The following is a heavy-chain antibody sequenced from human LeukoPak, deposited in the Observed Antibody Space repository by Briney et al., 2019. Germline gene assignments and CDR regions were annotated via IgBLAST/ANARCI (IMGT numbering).Heavy chain of an antibody. D-gene: IGHD3-3*01. CDR2: IYHSGST. V-gene: IGHV4-4*02. Sequence: SGTLSLTCAVSGGSISSSNWWSWVRQPPGKGLEWIGEIYHSGSTNYNPSLKSRVTISVDKSKNQFSLKLSSVTAADTAVYYCARGPYYDFWSGSPNNWFAPWGQGTLVTVSS. CDR1: GGSISSSNW. J-gene: IGHJ5*02. CDR3: ARGPYYDFWSGSPNNWFAP.